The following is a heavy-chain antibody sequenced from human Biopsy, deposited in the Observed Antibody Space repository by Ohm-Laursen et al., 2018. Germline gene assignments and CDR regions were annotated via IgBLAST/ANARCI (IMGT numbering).Heavy chain of an antibody. CDR2: ISPKSGDT. V-gene: IGHV1-2*02. CDR1: GFSFTGYY. CDR3: ALQSVAQMKNFDY. Sequence: SVKVSCKASGFSFTGYYIHWVRQAPGQGLEWMGWISPKSGDTNYAHKFQGNITVTRDTSMSTAYMEMSRLRCDDTAVYYCALQSVAQMKNFDYWGQGTLVTVSS. J-gene: IGHJ4*02. D-gene: IGHD6-19*01.